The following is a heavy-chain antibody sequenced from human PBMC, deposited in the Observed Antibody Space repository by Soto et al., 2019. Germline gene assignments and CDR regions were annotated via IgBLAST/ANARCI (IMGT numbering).Heavy chain of an antibody. V-gene: IGHV1-69*01. CDR3: ARGGIVAVPAALSSYHDYTNYRFDS. CDR1: GGSFSDFA. D-gene: IGHD2-15*01. CDR2: IIPMFAAS. Sequence: QVQLAQSGAEVRKPGSSVKVSCGASGGSFSDFAFSWVRQAPGQGIEWMGGIIPMFAASNYAQRFQDRVTISEDESTNTVYLALSSLTSDDTATYYCARGGIVAVPAALSSYHDYTNYRFDSWGQGTLVTVS. J-gene: IGHJ4*02.